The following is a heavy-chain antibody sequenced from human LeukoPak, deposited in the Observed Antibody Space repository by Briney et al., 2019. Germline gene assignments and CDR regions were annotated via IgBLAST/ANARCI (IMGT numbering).Heavy chain of an antibody. D-gene: IGHD1-14*01. CDR1: GFTFSSYA. CDR2: INSNGRST. Sequence: HLGGSLRLSCSASGFTFSSYAMHWVRQAPGKGLEYVSAINSNGRSTYYADSVKGRFTISRDNSQNTLYLQMSSLRAEDTAVYYCVKDRTGGRVAFDMWGQGPILTVSS. V-gene: IGHV3-64D*09. CDR3: VKDRTGGRVAFDM. J-gene: IGHJ3*02.